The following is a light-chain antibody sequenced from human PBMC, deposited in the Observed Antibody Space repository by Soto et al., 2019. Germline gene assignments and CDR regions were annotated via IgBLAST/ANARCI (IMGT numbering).Light chain of an antibody. CDR2: EVT. Sequence: QSALTQPASVSGSPGQSITISCSGSSSDVGGYNSVSWCQQHPGKAPKLLIYEVTNRPSGVSNRFSGSKSGSTASLTISWLQAEDEADYYCNSYTSSGTYVFGTGTKLTVL. V-gene: IGLV2-14*01. J-gene: IGLJ1*01. CDR3: NSYTSSGTYV. CDR1: SSDVGGYNS.